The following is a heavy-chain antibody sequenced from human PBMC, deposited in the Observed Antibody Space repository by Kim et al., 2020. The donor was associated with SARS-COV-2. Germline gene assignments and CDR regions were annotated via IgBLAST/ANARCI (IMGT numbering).Heavy chain of an antibody. CDR2: INHSGST. CDR1: GGSFSGYY. Sequence: SETLSLTCAVYGGSFSGYYWSWIRQPPGKGLEWIGEINHSGSTNYNPSLKSRVTISVDTSKNQFSLKLSSVTAADTAVYYCARGWGDDSRRYFDYWGQGTLVTVSS. CDR3: ARGWGDDSRRYFDY. D-gene: IGHD3-22*01. V-gene: IGHV4-34*01. J-gene: IGHJ4*02.